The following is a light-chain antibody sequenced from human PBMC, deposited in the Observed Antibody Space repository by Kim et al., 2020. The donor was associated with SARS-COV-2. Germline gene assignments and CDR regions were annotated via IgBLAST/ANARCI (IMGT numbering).Light chain of an antibody. CDR2: VAT. Sequence: SPRERAAPSCRASQTLNDKLVWSQPKPGLAPRLLIYVATTRATALPARIIGSGSETDFTLTISTVQSEDITVYYCQQSNVWPPLTFGQGTKVYIK. CDR1: QTLNDK. J-gene: IGKJ1*01. CDR3: QQSNVWPPLT. V-gene: IGKV3-15*01.